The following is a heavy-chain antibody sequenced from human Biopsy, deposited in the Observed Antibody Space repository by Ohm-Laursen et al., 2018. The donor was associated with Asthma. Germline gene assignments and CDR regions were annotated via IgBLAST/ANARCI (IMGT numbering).Heavy chain of an antibody. CDR3: ARDRPITMVRGVIITFDP. CDR2: IKQDGSEK. J-gene: IGHJ5*02. V-gene: IGHV3-7*05. Sequence: SLRLSCAASGFSFSNYCMSWVSQAPGKGLEWVANIKQDGSEKYYVDSVKGRFTISRDNAKNSLYLQMNSLRAEDTAVYYCARDRPITMVRGVIITFDPWGQGTLVTVSS. D-gene: IGHD3-10*01. CDR1: GFSFSNYC.